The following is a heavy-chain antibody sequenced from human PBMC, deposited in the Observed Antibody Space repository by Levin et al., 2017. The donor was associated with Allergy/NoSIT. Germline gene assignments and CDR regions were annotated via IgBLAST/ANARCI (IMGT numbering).Heavy chain of an antibody. V-gene: IGHV3-66*01. CDR2: IYSGGTT. CDR3: ARESGGYGMLDY. Sequence: PGGSLRLSCAASGFTVSNNYMSWVRQAPGKGLEWVSVIYSGGTTYYADSVKGRFTISKDNSKNTLYLQMNSLRAEDTAVYYCARESGGYGMLDYWGQGTLVTVSS. J-gene: IGHJ4*02. CDR1: GFTVSNNY. D-gene: IGHD5-12*01.